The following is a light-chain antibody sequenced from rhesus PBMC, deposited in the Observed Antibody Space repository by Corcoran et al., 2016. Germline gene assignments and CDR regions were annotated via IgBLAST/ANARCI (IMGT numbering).Light chain of an antibody. CDR3: KQYNGDRYS. V-gene: IGKV1-37*01. CDR1: QGISSY. J-gene: IGKJ2*01. Sequence: DIQMTQSPSPLSASVGDRVTITFRASQGISSYLAWYQQKPGKAPKPLIYYATNLESGVPSRFSGSGSGTEFTLTISSLQPEDFATYYCKQYNGDRYSFGQGTKVEIK. CDR2: YAT.